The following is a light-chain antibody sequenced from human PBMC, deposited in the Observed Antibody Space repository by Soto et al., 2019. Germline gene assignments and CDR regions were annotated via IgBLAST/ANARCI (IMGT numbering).Light chain of an antibody. J-gene: IGKJ2*01. Sequence: EIVLTQSPGTLSLSPGERATLSCRASQSVSSSYLAWYQQKPGQAPRLLMYGTSNRATGIPDRFSGSGSGTDSTLTISRLEPEDFAVYYCQQYSNSPPYTFGQGTKLEIK. CDR1: QSVSSSY. CDR3: QQYSNSPPYT. CDR2: GTS. V-gene: IGKV3-20*01.